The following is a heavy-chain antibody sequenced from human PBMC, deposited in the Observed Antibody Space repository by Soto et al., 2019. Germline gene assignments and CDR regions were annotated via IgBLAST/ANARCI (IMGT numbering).Heavy chain of an antibody. CDR2: ISGSGGST. V-gene: IGHV3-23*01. CDR1: GFTFSSYA. D-gene: IGHD2-2*01. CDR3: AKDSLVSPYQLLFLPADAFDI. J-gene: IGHJ3*02. Sequence: GGSLRLSCAASGFTFSSYAMSWVRQAPGKGLEWVSAISGSGGSTYYADSVKGRFTISRDNSKNTLYLQMNSLRAEDTAVYYCAKDSLVSPYQLLFLPADAFDIWGQGTMVTVSS.